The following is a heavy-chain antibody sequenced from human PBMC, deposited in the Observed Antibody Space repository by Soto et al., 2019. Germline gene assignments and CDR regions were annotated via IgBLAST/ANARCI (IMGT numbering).Heavy chain of an antibody. J-gene: IGHJ6*02. CDR1: GGSISSSNW. D-gene: IGHD4-17*01. CDR2: IYHSGST. Sequence: QVQLQESGPGLVKPSGTLSLTCAVSGGSISSSNWWSWVRQPPGKGLEWIGEIYHSGSTNYNPSLKSRVTISVDKSKNQFSLKLSSVTAADTAGYYCAGCDYGDEPYYYYGIEVWGQGTTVTVSS. CDR3: AGCDYGDEPYYYYGIEV. V-gene: IGHV4-4*02.